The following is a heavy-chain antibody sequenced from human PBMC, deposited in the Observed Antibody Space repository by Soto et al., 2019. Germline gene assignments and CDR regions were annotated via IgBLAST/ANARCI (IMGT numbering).Heavy chain of an antibody. CDR1: GFTFSSYA. J-gene: IGHJ6*02. V-gene: IGHV3-30-3*01. D-gene: IGHD6-13*01. CDR3: ARDEQQQLAPYYYYGMDV. Sequence: AGGSLRLSCAASGFTFSSYAMHWVRQAPGKGLEWVAVISYDGSNKYYADSVKGRFTISRDNSKNTLYLQMNSLRAEDTAVYYCARDEQQQLAPYYYYGMDVWGQGTTVTVSS. CDR2: ISYDGSNK.